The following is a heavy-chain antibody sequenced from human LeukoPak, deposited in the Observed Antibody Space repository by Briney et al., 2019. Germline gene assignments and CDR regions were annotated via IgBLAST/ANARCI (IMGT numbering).Heavy chain of an antibody. CDR3: ASNGVYDSRDYYFIDY. CDR2: ISYDGSKK. J-gene: IGHJ4*02. CDR1: GFTFSNFP. Sequence: QTGGSLRLSCAASGFTFSNFPMHWVRQAPGKGLEWVAVISYDGSKKYYADSVKGRFTISRDNSKNMLYLQMNSLRPEDTAVFYCASNGVYDSRDYYFIDYWGQGILVTVSS. D-gene: IGHD3-22*01. V-gene: IGHV3-30-3*01.